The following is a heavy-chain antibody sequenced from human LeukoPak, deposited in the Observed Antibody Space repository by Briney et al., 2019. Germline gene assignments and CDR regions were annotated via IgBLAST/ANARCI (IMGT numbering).Heavy chain of an antibody. D-gene: IGHD1-26*01. CDR2: IYDSGST. J-gene: IGHJ4*02. CDR1: GGSIRSSYYY. Sequence: PSETLSLTCTVSGGSIRSSYYYWGWIRQPPGKGLEWIGSIYDSGSTYYNPSLKSQVTISVDTSKNQFSLKLNSVTAADTAVYYCARSTSGSYGYWGQGTLVTVSS. V-gene: IGHV4-39*01. CDR3: ARSTSGSYGY.